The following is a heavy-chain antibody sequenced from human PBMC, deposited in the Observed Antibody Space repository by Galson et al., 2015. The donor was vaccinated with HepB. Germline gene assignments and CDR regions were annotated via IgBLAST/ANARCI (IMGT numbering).Heavy chain of an antibody. V-gene: IGHV1-69*11. D-gene: IGHD5-12*01. CDR3: ARDPTIKNDYYYGMDV. Sequence: SVKVSCKASGGTFSNHGISWVRQAPGQGLEWMGRIIPILDTANYAQKFQGRVTITADESTGTAYMELSSLRSEDTAVYYCARDPTIKNDYYYGMDVRGQGTTFIVSS. CDR2: IIPILDTA. CDR1: GGTFSNHG. J-gene: IGHJ6*02.